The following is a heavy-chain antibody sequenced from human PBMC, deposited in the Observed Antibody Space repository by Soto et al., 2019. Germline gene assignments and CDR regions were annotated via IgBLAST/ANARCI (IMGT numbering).Heavy chain of an antibody. D-gene: IGHD3-9*01. CDR2: IIPILGIA. V-gene: IGHV1-69*04. Sequence: GASVKVSCKASGGTFSSYTISWVRQAPGQGLEWMGRIIPILGIANYAQKFQGRVTITADKSTSTAYKELSSLRSEDTAVYYCARDEAIDYDILTGGAYYYMDVWGKGNTVTVSS. CDR3: ARDEAIDYDILTGGAYYYMDV. J-gene: IGHJ6*03. CDR1: GGTFSSYT.